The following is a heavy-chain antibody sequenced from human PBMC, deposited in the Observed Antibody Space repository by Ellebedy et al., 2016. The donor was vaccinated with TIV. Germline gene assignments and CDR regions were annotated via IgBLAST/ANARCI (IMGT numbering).Heavy chain of an antibody. CDR2: LSTYNGKI. V-gene: IGHV1-18*01. J-gene: IGHJ6*02. CDR3: AREGSPSNHRYNFYHGMDV. CDR1: GYTFSSYG. D-gene: IGHD1-14*01. Sequence: ASVKVSCXASGYTFSSYGISWVRQAPGHGLEWMGWLSTYNGKIIYAQKLQGRVTMTTDTSTNTAYMELRSLRSDDTAVYYCAREGSPSNHRYNFYHGMDVWGQGTTVTVSS.